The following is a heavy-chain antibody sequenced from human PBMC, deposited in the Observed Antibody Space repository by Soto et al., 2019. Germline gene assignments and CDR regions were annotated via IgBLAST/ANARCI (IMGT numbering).Heavy chain of an antibody. Sequence: GGSLRLSCAASGFTFSSYAMSWVRQAPGKGLEWVSAISGSGGSTYYADSVKGRFTISRDNSKNTLYLQMNSLRAEDTAVYYCATQESSGWPHYYYYYGMDVWGQGTTVTVSS. V-gene: IGHV3-23*01. CDR2: ISGSGGST. CDR1: GFTFSSYA. CDR3: ATQESSGWPHYYYYYGMDV. J-gene: IGHJ6*02. D-gene: IGHD6-19*01.